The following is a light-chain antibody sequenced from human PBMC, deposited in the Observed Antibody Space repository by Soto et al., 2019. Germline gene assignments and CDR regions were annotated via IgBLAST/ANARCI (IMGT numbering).Light chain of an antibody. J-gene: IGKJ1*01. V-gene: IGKV1-5*01. CDR3: QQYNSYSWT. Sequence: IQMNQSPSSVSASVGDRVTITFRASQSISSWLAWYQQKPGKAPKLLIYDASSLESGVPSRFSGSGSGTEFTLTISSLQPDDFATYYCQQYNSYSWTFGQGTKVDVK. CDR1: QSISSW. CDR2: DAS.